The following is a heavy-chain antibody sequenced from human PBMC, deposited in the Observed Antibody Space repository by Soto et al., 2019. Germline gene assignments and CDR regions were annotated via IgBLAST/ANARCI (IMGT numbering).Heavy chain of an antibody. CDR2: ISYDGSNK. V-gene: IGHV3-30*03. CDR1: GFTFSSYG. D-gene: IGHD6-13*01. J-gene: IGHJ4*02. CDR3: ARAGQQLVDYFDY. Sequence: GGSLRLSCAASGFTFSSYGMHWVRQAPGKGLEWVAVISYDGSNKYYADSVKGRFTISRDNSKNTLYLQMNSLRAEDTAVYYCARAGQQLVDYFDYWGQGTLVTVSS.